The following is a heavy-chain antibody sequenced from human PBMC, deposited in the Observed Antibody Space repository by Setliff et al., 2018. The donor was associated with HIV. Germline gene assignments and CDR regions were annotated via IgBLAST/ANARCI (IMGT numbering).Heavy chain of an antibody. D-gene: IGHD2-2*01. Sequence: ASVKVSCKASGYTFTKYGVSWVRQAPGQGLEWMGWISAYNGNTNYPQKFQGRVTMTTDTSTSTAYMELSSLKSEDTAVYYCARDREYCSSTSCPIGGWYFDLWGRGTLVTVSS. CDR1: GYTFTKYG. CDR2: ISAYNGNT. J-gene: IGHJ2*01. CDR3: ARDREYCSSTSCPIGGWYFDL. V-gene: IGHV1-18*01.